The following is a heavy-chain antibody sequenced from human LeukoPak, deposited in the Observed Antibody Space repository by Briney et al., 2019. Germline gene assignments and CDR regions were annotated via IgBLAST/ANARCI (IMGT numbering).Heavy chain of an antibody. CDR2: INHSGST. V-gene: IGHV4-34*01. CDR3: ARGQFAWSGYYAY. J-gene: IGHJ4*02. CDR1: GGSFSGYY. Sequence: SETLSLTCAVYGGSFSGYYWSWIRQPPGKGLEWIGEINHSGSTNYNPSLKSRVTISVDTSKNQFSLKLSSVTAADTAVYYCARGQFAWSGYYAYWGQGTLVTVSS. D-gene: IGHD3-3*01.